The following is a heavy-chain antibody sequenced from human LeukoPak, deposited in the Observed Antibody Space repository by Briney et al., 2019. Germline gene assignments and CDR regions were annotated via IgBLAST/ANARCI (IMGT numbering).Heavy chain of an antibody. Sequence: PGGPVSLSCNPSGFPFSAYAVPWPPRSPGKAREGVSSIGSDNKPHYSECVQGRFAIYRDNSKNILFLHLNSLRDEDTALYDCARDLHYYVAMDVWREGTTVSVPS. J-gene: IGHJ6*04. CDR3: ARDLHYYVAMDV. CDR2: IGSDNKP. D-gene: IGHD3-10*02. V-gene: IGHV3-23*01. CDR1: GFPFSAYA.